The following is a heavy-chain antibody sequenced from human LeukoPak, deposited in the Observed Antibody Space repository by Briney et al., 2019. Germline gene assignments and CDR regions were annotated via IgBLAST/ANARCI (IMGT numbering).Heavy chain of an antibody. CDR2: IFSGGIT. CDR3: ARVTANYGGNSWFDY. Sequence: GGSLRLSCAASGFTVSNYYMTWVRQAPGKGLEWVSVIFSGGITYYADSVKGRFTVSRDTSKNTLYLHMNSLRAEDTAVYYCARVTANYGGNSWFDYWGQGTLVTVSS. J-gene: IGHJ4*02. CDR1: GFTVSNYY. V-gene: IGHV3-53*01. D-gene: IGHD4-23*01.